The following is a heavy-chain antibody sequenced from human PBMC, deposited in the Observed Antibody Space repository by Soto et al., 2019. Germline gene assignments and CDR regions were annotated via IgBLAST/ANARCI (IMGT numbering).Heavy chain of an antibody. J-gene: IGHJ5*02. CDR3: AKDVYSRRWFDQ. D-gene: IGHD3-16*01. CDR2: MQHTGNT. CDR1: GASIRSYH. V-gene: IGHV4-4*07. Sequence: QVQLQESGPGLVKPSETLSLTCAVSGASIRSYHWSWIRQPAGKGLEWIGRMQHTGNTNYNPSLKSRVTRSVDTSKHQISLKMTSVTAAATAVYFCAKDVYSRRWFDQWGLGILVIVSS.